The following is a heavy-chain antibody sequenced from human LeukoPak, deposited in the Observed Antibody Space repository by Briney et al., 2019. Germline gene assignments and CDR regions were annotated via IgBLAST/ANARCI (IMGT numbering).Heavy chain of an antibody. CDR3: AKDATAVVGTVYMDV. D-gene: IGHD6-13*01. J-gene: IGHJ6*03. V-gene: IGHV3-7*01. Sequence: GGSLRLSCAASGFTFSSYWMSWVRQAPGKGLEWVANIKQDGSEKYYVDSVKGRFTISRDNAKNSLYLQMNSLRAEDTAVYYCAKDATAVVGTVYMDVWGKGTTVTISS. CDR1: GFTFSSYW. CDR2: IKQDGSEK.